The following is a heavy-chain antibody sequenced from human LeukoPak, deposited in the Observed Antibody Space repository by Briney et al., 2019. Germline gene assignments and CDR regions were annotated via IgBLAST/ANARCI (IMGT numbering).Heavy chain of an antibody. J-gene: IGHJ4*02. CDR3: ARSTMGARRRYAY. D-gene: IGHD1-26*01. V-gene: IGHV1-8*01. CDR2: MNPNSGNT. Sequence: ASVKVSGKASKDTVTTYDVKWVRQATGLGVEGMGWMNPNSGNTGYEQKFQGRVTMTMNRSISTAYLELTSLTSEDTAVYYCARSTMGARRRYAYWGQGTLVTVSS. CDR1: KDTVTTYD.